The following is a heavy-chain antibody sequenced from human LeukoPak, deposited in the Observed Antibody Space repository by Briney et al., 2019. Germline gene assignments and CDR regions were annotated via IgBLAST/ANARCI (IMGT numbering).Heavy chain of an antibody. Sequence: SQTLSLTCTVSGGSISSGDYYWSWIRQPPGKGLEWIGYIYYSGSTYYNPSLKSRVTIPVDTSKNQFSLKLSSLTASDTAVYYCSTTNPPYYYFWSGDTDYYYYYYMDVWGKGTTVTVSS. D-gene: IGHD3-3*01. CDR1: GGSISSGDYY. V-gene: IGHV4-30-4*08. J-gene: IGHJ6*03. CDR3: STTNPPYYYFWSGDTDYYYYYYMDV. CDR2: IYYSGST.